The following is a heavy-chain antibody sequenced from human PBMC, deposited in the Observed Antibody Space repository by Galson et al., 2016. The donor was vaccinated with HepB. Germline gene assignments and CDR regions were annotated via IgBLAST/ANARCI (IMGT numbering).Heavy chain of an antibody. CDR3: VRNGYYCLDA. J-gene: IGHJ6*02. Sequence: SETLSLTCAVSGVSISGTTWWSWVRQPPGKGLEWIGEISHSGSTNYNPSLQSRVTISVDTSKNQFSLNLNSVTAADTALYYCVRNGYYCLDAWGQGTTVTVSS. CDR1: GVSISGTTW. V-gene: IGHV4-4*02. CDR2: ISHSGST.